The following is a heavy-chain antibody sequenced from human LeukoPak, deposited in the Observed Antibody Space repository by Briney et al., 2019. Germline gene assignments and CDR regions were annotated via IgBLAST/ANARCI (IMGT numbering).Heavy chain of an antibody. CDR2: IYYSGRT. CDR3: ARSRFYCTNGVCYRGREIDY. V-gene: IGHV4-30-4*08. CDR1: GGSISSGDYY. Sequence: SETLSLTCTVSGGSISSGDYYWSWIRQPPGKGLEWIGYIYYSGRTYYNPSLKSRVTISVDTSKNQFSLKLSSVTAADTAVYYCARSRFYCTNGVCYRGREIDYWGQGTLVTVSS. D-gene: IGHD2-8*01. J-gene: IGHJ4*02.